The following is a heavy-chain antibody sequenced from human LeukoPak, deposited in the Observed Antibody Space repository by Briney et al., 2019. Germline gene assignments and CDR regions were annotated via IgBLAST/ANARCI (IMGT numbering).Heavy chain of an antibody. CDR2: ISGSGGST. CDR3: AKHYDFWSGYYPGY. Sequence: GGSLRLSCAASGFTFSSYAMSWVRQAPGKGLEWVSAISGSGGSTYYADSVKGRFTISRDNSKNTLYLQMNSLRAEDTAVYYCAKHYDFWSGYYPGYWGQGTLVTVSS. V-gene: IGHV3-23*01. D-gene: IGHD3-3*01. J-gene: IGHJ4*02. CDR1: GFTFSSYA.